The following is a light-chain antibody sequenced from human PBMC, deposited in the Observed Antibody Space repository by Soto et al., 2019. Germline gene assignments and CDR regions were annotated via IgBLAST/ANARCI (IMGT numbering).Light chain of an antibody. Sequence: EIVLTQSPATLSLSPGERATLSCRASQSVSSYLAWYQQKPGQAPRLLIYDASNRATGIPARFSGSGSGTDFTLTISSLGPEDFAVYYGHQRSNWPWTFGHGTKGEIK. V-gene: IGKV3-11*01. CDR1: QSVSSY. J-gene: IGKJ1*01. CDR2: DAS. CDR3: HQRSNWPWT.